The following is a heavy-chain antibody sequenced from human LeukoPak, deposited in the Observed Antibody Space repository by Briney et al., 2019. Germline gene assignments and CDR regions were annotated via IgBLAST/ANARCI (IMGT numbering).Heavy chain of an antibody. V-gene: IGHV4-59*01. CDR2: IYYSGSI. J-gene: IGHJ4*02. D-gene: IGHD2-2*01. Sequence: KPSETLSLTCTVSGGSISSYYWSWIRQPPGKGLEWIGYIYYSGSINYSPSLKSRVIISVDKSKNQFSLKLTSVTAADTAVYYCARLQLRHCSRTSCANEFDYWGQGTLVTVSS. CDR3: ARLQLRHCSRTSCANEFDY. CDR1: GGSISSYY.